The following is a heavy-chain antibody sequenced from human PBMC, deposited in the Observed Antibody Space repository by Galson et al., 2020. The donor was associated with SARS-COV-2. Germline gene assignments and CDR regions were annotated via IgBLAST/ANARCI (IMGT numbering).Heavy chain of an antibody. J-gene: IGHJ6*03. CDR3: AREGFVVVPAAIPELNYYYYYYMDV. D-gene: IGHD2-2*01. CDR1: GGSISSGSYY. Sequence: SETLSLTCTVSGGSISSGSYYWSWIRQPAGKGLEWIGRIYTSGSTNYNPSLKSRVTISVDTSKNQFSLKLSSVTAADTAVYYCAREGFVVVPAAIPELNYYYYYYMDVWGKGTTVTVSS. V-gene: IGHV4-61*02. CDR2: IYTSGST.